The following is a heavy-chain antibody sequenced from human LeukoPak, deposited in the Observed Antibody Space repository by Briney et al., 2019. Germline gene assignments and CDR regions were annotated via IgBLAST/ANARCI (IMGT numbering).Heavy chain of an antibody. CDR2: TYYRSNWFN. CDR3: AKETGRWELE. V-gene: IGHV6-1*01. CDR1: GDSVSSNSAA. J-gene: IGHJ4*02. D-gene: IGHD1-26*01. Sequence: SQTLSLTCAISGDSVSSNSAAWNWIRQSPSRGLEWLGRTYYRSNWFNDFALSVKSRITINPDTSKNQFSLQLNSVTPEDTAVYYCAKETGRWELEWGQGTLVTVSS.